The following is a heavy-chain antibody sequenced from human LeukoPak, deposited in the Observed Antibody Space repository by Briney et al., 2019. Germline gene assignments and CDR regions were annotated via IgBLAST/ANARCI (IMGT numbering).Heavy chain of an antibody. V-gene: IGHV3-7*01. CDR1: GFTFSTDW. J-gene: IGHJ4*02. D-gene: IGHD1-26*01. CDR3: ARDRGSGSYTAFDY. Sequence: PGGSLRLSCAASGFTFSTDWMSWVRQAPGKGLEWVANIKHDGSLKVYVDSVKGRFTISRDNAKNSLYLQMNSLRAEDTAVYYCARDRGSGSYTAFDYWGQGTLVTVSS. CDR2: IKHDGSLK.